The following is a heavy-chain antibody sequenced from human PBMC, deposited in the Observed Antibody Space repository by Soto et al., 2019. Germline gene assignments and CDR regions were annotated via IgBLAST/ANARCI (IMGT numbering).Heavy chain of an antibody. Sequence: ASVKVSCKASGYTFTGYYMHWVRQAPGQGLEWMGWINPNSGGTNYAQKFQGWVTMTRDTSISTAHMELSRLRSDDTAVYYCARVGSGRFLEWLLGDYGMDVWGQGTTVTVSS. CDR1: GYTFTGYY. CDR3: ARVGSGRFLEWLLGDYGMDV. CDR2: INPNSGGT. D-gene: IGHD3-3*01. V-gene: IGHV1-2*04. J-gene: IGHJ6*02.